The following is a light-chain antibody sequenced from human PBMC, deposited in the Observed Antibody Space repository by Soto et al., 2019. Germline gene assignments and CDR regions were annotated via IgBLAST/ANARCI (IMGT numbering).Light chain of an antibody. Sequence: EIVLTQSPGTLSLSPGERATLSCRASQSVSSSYLAWYQQKPGQAPRLLIYGASSRATGIPDRFSGSGSGTEFTLTISRLGPEDFAVYYCHQSGSSPRTYGQGTKVDIK. CDR3: HQSGSSPRT. CDR2: GAS. CDR1: QSVSSSY. J-gene: IGKJ1*01. V-gene: IGKV3-20*01.